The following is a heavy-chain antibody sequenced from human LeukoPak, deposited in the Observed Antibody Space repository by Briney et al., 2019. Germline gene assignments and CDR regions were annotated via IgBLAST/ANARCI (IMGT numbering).Heavy chain of an antibody. J-gene: IGHJ6*02. CDR2: IYYSGST. Sequence: SETLSLTCTVSGAPITSSSYYWGWIRQPPGKGLEWIGSIYYSGSTYYNPSLKSRVTISVDKSKNQFSLKLSTVTAADTAVYYCARNNYYYYYGMDVWGQGTTVTVSS. V-gene: IGHV4-39*01. CDR1: GAPITSSSYY. CDR3: ARNNYYYYYGMDV. D-gene: IGHD1/OR15-1a*01.